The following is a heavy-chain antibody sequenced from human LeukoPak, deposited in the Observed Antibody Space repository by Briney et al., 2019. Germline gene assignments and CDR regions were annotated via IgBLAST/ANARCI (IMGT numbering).Heavy chain of an antibody. CDR1: GFTFGSYA. CDR2: ISGSGGST. Sequence: GGSLRLSCAASGFTFGSYAMIWVRQAPGKGLEWVSAISGSGGSTYYADSVQGRFTISRDNSKNTLYLQMNSLRAEDTAVYYCAKSVTAYYNVGCDYWGQGTLVTVSS. D-gene: IGHD3-9*01. J-gene: IGHJ4*02. CDR3: AKSVTAYYNVGCDY. V-gene: IGHV3-23*01.